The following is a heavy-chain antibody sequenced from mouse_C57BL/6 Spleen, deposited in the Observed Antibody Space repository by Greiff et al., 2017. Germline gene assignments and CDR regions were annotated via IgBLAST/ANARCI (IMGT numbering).Heavy chain of an antibody. D-gene: IGHD1-1*01. CDR3: ARAGYYGSSSWNAMDY. CDR2: IHPNSGST. J-gene: IGHJ4*01. CDR1: GYTFTSYW. Sequence: QVQLQQPGAELVKPGASVKLSCKASGYTFTSYWMHWVKQRPGQGLEWIGMIHPNSGSTNYNEKFKSKATLTVDKSSSTAYMQLSSLTSEDAAVYYCARAGYYGSSSWNAMDYWGQGTSVTVSS. V-gene: IGHV1-64*01.